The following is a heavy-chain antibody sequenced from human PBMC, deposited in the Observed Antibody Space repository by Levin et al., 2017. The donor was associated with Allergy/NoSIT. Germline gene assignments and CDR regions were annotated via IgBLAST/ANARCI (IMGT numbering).Heavy chain of an antibody. D-gene: IGHD3-22*01. CDR1: GGSISSGGYS. V-gene: IGHV4-30-2*01. CDR3: ASDSSGIGRFQH. Sequence: SQTLSLTCAVSGGSISSGGYSWSWIRQPPGKGLEWIGYIYHSGSTYYNPSLKSRVTISVDRSKNQFSLKLSSVTAADTAVYYCASDSSGIGRFQHWGQGTLVTVSS. CDR2: IYHSGST. J-gene: IGHJ1*01.